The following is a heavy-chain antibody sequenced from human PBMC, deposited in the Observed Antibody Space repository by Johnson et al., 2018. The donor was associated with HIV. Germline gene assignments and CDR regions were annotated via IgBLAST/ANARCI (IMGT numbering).Heavy chain of an antibody. J-gene: IGHJ3*02. CDR3: AREGGWHIVVVTTIEGAFDI. V-gene: IGHV3-30*03. CDR1: GFTFRSFG. CDR2: ISYDGTKE. D-gene: IGHD2-21*02. Sequence: QVQLVESGGGVVQPGKSLRLSCAASGFTFRSFGMHWVRQAPGKGLQWVATISYDGTKEYYADSVKGRFTISRDNSKNTLYLQMNSLRAEDTAVYYCAREGGWHIVVVTTIEGAFDIWGQGTMVTVSS.